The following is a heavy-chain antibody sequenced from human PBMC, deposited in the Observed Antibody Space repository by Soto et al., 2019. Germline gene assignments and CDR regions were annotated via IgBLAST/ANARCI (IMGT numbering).Heavy chain of an antibody. CDR3: ARARLGYCSGGSCYSDLDV. V-gene: IGHV1-18*01. J-gene: IGHJ6*04. D-gene: IGHD2-15*01. Sequence: ASVKVSCKASGYTFTSYGISWVRQAPGQGLEWMGWISAYNGNTNYAQKLQGRVTMTTDTSTSTAYMELRSLRSDDTAVYYCARARLGYCSGGSCYSDLDVWGKGTTVTVSS. CDR2: ISAYNGNT. CDR1: GYTFTSYG.